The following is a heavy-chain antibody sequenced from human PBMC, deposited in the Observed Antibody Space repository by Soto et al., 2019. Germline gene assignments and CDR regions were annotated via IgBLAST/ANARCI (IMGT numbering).Heavy chain of an antibody. CDR1: GFTFSSYG. D-gene: IGHD5-12*01. Sequence: QVQLVESGGGVVQPGRSLRLSCAASGFTFSSYGMHWVRQAPGKGLEWVAVISYDGSNKYYADSVKGRFTISRDNSKNTLYLQMNSLRAEDTAVYYCAKDLSGYASLWGQGTLVTVSS. V-gene: IGHV3-30*18. CDR2: ISYDGSNK. J-gene: IGHJ4*02. CDR3: AKDLSGYASL.